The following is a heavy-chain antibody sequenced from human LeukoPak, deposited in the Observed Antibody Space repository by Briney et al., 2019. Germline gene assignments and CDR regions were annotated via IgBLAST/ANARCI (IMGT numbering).Heavy chain of an antibody. V-gene: IGHV4-4*07. J-gene: IGHJ2*01. D-gene: IGHD3-22*01. Sequence: PSETLSLTCTVSGGSISSYYWSWIRQPAGKGLEWIGRIYTSGSTNYNPSLKSRVTMSVDTSKNQFSLKLSSVTAADTAVYHCASTVIGRSGYLSLGYFDLWGRGSLVTVSS. CDR1: GGSISSYY. CDR2: IYTSGST. CDR3: ASTVIGRSGYLSLGYFDL.